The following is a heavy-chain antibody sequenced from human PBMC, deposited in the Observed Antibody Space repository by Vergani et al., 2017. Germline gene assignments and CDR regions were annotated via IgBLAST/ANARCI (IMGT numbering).Heavy chain of an antibody. CDR1: GGSISSYY. CDR2: IYYSGST. Sequence: QVQLQESGPGLVKPSETLSLTCTVSGGSISSYYWSWIRQPPGKGLEWIGYIYYSGSTNYNPSHKSRVTISVDTSKNQFSLKLSSVTAADTAVYYCARNPYCGGDCYSDAFDIWGQGTMVTVSS. CDR3: ARNPYCGGDCYSDAFDI. J-gene: IGHJ3*02. D-gene: IGHD2-21*02. V-gene: IGHV4-59*01.